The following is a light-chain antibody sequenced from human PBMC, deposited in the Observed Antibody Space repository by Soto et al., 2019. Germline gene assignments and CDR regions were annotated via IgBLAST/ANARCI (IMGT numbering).Light chain of an antibody. CDR1: QSVSSSY. CDR3: QQYRSSRT. Sequence: EIALTQSPGTLSLSPGERATLSCRASQSVSSSYLAWYQQKPGQAPRLLIYGASSRATGIPDRFSGSGSGTEFTLTIRRLEPEDFAVYYCQQYRSSRTFGQGTKVDIK. V-gene: IGKV3-20*01. J-gene: IGKJ1*01. CDR2: GAS.